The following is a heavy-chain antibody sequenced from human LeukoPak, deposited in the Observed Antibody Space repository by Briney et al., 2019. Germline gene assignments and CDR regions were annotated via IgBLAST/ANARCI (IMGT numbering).Heavy chain of an antibody. J-gene: IGHJ4*02. D-gene: IGHD1-14*01. CDR2: LAYDGTNK. CDR1: GFTFSSYA. Sequence: GGSLRLSCAASGFTFSSYAMHWVRQAPGKGLEWVTLLAYDGTNKQYADSVKGRFTISRDNSQNTVDLQMDSLRAEDTAVYYCARGGPLGDTNRFDFWGQGILVTVSS. V-gene: IGHV3-30*04. CDR3: ARGGPLGDTNRFDF.